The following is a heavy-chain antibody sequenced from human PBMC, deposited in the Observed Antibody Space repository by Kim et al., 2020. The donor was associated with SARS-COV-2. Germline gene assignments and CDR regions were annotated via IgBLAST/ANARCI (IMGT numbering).Heavy chain of an antibody. D-gene: IGHD1-1*01. CDR2: ST. Sequence: STYYADSVKGRFTISRNNSKNTLYLQMNSLRAEDTAVYFCAVNWNFDYWGQGTLVTVSS. J-gene: IGHJ4*02. V-gene: IGHV3-23*01. CDR3: AVNWNFDY.